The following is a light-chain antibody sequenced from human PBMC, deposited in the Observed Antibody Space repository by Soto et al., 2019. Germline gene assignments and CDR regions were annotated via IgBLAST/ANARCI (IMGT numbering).Light chain of an antibody. J-gene: IGKJ5*01. V-gene: IGKV3-20*01. CDR2: DAS. CDR1: QSVNSRR. CDR3: QQYGSSPIT. Sequence: EIVLTQSPGTLSLSPGERATLSCRASQSVNSRRLGWYQQQPDHAPRLLIYDASGRVTCSPDRFSGSGCGTDFTLIISRLEPEDFAVYYCQQYGSSPITFGQGTRLEIK.